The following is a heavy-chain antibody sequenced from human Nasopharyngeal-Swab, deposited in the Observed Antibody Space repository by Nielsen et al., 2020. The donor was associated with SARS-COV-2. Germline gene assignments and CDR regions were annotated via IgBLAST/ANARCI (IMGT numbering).Heavy chain of an antibody. D-gene: IGHD3-10*01. CDR3: ARTPTEEKWFGELSGDY. CDR2: IYYSGST. V-gene: IGHV4-30-4*01. CDR1: GGSISSSSYY. J-gene: IGHJ4*02. Sequence: LRLSCTVSGGSISSSSYYWSWIRQPPGKGLEWIGYIYYSGSTYYNPSLKSRVTISVDTSKNQFSLKLSSVTAADTAVYYCARTPTEEKWFGELSGDYWGQGTLVTVSS.